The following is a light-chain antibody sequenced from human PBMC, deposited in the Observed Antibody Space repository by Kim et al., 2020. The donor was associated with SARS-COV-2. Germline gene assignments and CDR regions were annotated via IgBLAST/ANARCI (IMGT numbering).Light chain of an antibody. CDR3: QQLKSYPIT. V-gene: IGKV1-9*01. Sequence: IQLTQSPSSLSASVGDRVTITCRASQDINNYLAWYQQKPGIAPKVLIYAESTLQSGVPSRFSGSGSGTEFTLTISSLQPEDFATYYCQQLKSYPITFGQGTRLEIK. CDR1: QDINNY. CDR2: AES. J-gene: IGKJ5*01.